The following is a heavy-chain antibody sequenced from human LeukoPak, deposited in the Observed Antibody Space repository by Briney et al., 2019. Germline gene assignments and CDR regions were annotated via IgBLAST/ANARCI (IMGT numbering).Heavy chain of an antibody. V-gene: IGHV1-69*05. CDR2: IIPIFGTA. D-gene: IGHD5-18*01. CDR3: ARSLVDTAMAAYNWFDP. CDR1: GGTFSSYA. J-gene: IGHJ5*02. Sequence: SVKVSCKASGGTFSSYAISWVRQAPGQGLEWMGGIIPIFGTANYAQKFQGRVTITTDESTSTAYMELSSLRSEDTAVYYCARSLVDTAMAAYNWFDPWGQGTLVTVSS.